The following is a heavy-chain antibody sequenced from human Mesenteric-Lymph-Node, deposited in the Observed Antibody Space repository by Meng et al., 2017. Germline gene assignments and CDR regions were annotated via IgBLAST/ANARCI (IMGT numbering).Heavy chain of an antibody. D-gene: IGHD3-3*02. CDR3: ARADIFGVVIIKYGMDV. V-gene: IGHV1-2*06. J-gene: IGHJ6*02. Sequence: ASVKVSCKASGYTFTGYYMHWVRQAPGQGLEWMGRINPNSGGTNYAQKFQGRVTMTRDTSISTAYMELSRLRSEDTAVYYCARADIFGVVIIKYGMDVWGQGTTVTVSS. CDR1: GYTFTGYY. CDR2: INPNSGGT.